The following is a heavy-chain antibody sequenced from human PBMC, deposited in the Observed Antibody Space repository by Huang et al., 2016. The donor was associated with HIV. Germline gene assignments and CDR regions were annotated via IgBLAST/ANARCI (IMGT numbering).Heavy chain of an antibody. CDR1: GFTFRDHP. CDR2: ISFDGRNK. J-gene: IGHJ4*02. Sequence: QVQLVESGGGVVQPGRSLRLSCAVSGFTFRDHPMHWVRQAPGKVLGGGAVISFDGRNKFYADFGRGRFTISRDNSKNILYLQLNSLTPADTSIYYCARDTTTVAGLDFWGQGALVTVSS. D-gene: IGHD6-19*01. V-gene: IGHV3-30*14. CDR3: ARDTTTVAGLDF.